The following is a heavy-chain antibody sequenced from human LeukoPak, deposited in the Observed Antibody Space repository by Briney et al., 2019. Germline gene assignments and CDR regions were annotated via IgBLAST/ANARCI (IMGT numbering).Heavy chain of an antibody. J-gene: IGHJ4*02. Sequence: SETLSLTCTVSGGSISSYYWSWIRQPPGKGLEWIGYIYYSGSTNYNPSLKSRVTISVDTSKNQFSLKLSSATAADTAVYYCASAFGYIGFDYWGQGTLVTVSS. CDR1: GGSISSYY. D-gene: IGHD6-13*01. CDR3: ASAFGYIGFDY. CDR2: IYYSGST. V-gene: IGHV4-59*01.